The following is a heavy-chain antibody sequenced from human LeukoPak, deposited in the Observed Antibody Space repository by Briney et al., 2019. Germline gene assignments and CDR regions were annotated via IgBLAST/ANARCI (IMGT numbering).Heavy chain of an antibody. D-gene: IGHD2-8*02. V-gene: IGHV1-2*07. J-gene: IGHJ4*02. Sequence: ASVKVSCKASGYTFTDYYIHWVRQAPGQGLEWMGWINPNSGGTNYAHKFQGRVTMTSDTSISTVYMGLSSLNSDDTAVYYCARDVGSLVVDYWGQGTLVPVSS. CDR3: ARDVGSLVVDY. CDR2: INPNSGGT. CDR1: GYTFTDYY.